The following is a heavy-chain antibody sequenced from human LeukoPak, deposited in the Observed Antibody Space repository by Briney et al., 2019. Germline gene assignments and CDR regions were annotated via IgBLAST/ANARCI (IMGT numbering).Heavy chain of an antibody. Sequence: ASVKVSCKASGYTFTSCDINWVRQATGRGLEWMGWMNPNSGNTGYAQKFQGRVTMTRNTSISTAYMELSSLRSEDTAVYYCARIPSMVRGVIPYGMDVWGQGTTVTVSS. CDR2: MNPNSGNT. D-gene: IGHD3-10*01. J-gene: IGHJ6*02. V-gene: IGHV1-8*01. CDR3: ARIPSMVRGVIPYGMDV. CDR1: GYTFTSCD.